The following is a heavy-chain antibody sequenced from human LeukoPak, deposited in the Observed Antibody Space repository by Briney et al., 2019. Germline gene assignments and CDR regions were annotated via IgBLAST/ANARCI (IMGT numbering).Heavy chain of an antibody. CDR2: IYTSGST. Sequence: SETLSLTCTVSDGSISSYYWSWIRQPAGKGLEWIGRIYTSGSTNYNPSLKSRVTMSVDTSKNQFSLKLSSVTAADTAVYYCAREEYYYGSGSYYRFDYWGQGTLVTVSS. D-gene: IGHD3-10*01. V-gene: IGHV4-4*07. CDR3: AREEYYYGSGSYYRFDY. J-gene: IGHJ4*02. CDR1: DGSISSYY.